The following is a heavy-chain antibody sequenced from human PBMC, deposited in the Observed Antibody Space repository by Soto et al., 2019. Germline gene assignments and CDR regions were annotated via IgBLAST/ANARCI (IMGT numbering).Heavy chain of an antibody. Sequence: ASVKVSCKASGGTFSSYAISWVRQAPGQGLEWMGGIIPIFGTANYAQKFQGRVTITADESTSTAYMELSSLRSEDTAVYYCARDQYYDSSVISSLDYWGQGTLVTVSS. D-gene: IGHD3-22*01. CDR2: IIPIFGTA. V-gene: IGHV1-69*13. J-gene: IGHJ4*02. CDR1: GGTFSSYA. CDR3: ARDQYYDSSVISSLDY.